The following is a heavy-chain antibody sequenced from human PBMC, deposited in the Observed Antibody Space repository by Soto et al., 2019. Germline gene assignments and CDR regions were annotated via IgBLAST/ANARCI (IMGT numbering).Heavy chain of an antibody. D-gene: IGHD2-15*01. CDR1: GFVFMTYG. J-gene: IGHJ6*01. CDR2: INDRGSNT. V-gene: IGHV3-23*01. Sequence: RLSFTASGFVFMTYGMKWVCQAPGKGQEWVANINDRGSNTVYADSSKGRFTVSRDNSKNTVTLPSSTLTADDTAVSHSAKAAASDGSSWYYAMEFGGAGTPVAV. CDR3: AKAAASDGSSWYYAMEF.